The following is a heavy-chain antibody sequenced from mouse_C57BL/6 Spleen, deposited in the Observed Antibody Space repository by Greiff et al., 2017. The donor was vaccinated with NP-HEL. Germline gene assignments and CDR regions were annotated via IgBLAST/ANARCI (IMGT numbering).Heavy chain of an antibody. CDR2: IDPSDSYT. CDR1: GYTFTSYW. V-gene: IGHV1-69*01. D-gene: IGHD3-3*01. Sequence: QVQLQQPGAELVMPGASVKLSCKASGYTFTSYWMHWVKQRPGQGLEWIGEIDPSDSYTNYNQKFKGKSTLTVDKSSSTAYMQLSSLTSEDSAVYYCARRAPPYFDYWGQGTTLTVSS. CDR3: ARRAPPYFDY. J-gene: IGHJ2*01.